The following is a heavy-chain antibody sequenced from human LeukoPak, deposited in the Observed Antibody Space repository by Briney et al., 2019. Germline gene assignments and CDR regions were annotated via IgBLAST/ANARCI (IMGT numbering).Heavy chain of an antibody. CDR2: ISAYNGNT. CDR1: GYTFTSYG. J-gene: IGHJ4*02. Sequence: GASVKVSCKASGYTFTSYGISWVRQAPGQGLEWMGWISAYNGNTNYAQKLQGRVTMTTDTSTSTAYMELRSLRSDDTAVYYCASGTMVRGVAYYFDYWGQGTLVTVSS. V-gene: IGHV1-18*01. D-gene: IGHD3-10*01. CDR3: ASGTMVRGVAYYFDY.